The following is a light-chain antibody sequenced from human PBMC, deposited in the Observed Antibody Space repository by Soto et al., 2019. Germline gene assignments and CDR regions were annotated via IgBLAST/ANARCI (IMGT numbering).Light chain of an antibody. CDR2: GAS. J-gene: IGKJ4*01. V-gene: IGKV3-20*01. Sequence: ENVLTQSPGTLSLSPGERATVSCRASQSITGSYLAWYQQTPGQAPRLLIYGASSRATGVPDRFSGSGSGTDFTLTISRLEPEDFAVYYCQQYYSIPPTFGGGTKVDIK. CDR3: QQYYSIPPT. CDR1: QSITGSY.